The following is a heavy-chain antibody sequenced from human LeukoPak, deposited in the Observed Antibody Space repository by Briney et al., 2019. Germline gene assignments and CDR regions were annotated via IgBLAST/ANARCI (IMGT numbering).Heavy chain of an antibody. CDR1: GGSISSSSYY. Sequence: PSETLSLTCTVSGGSISSSSYYWGWIRQPPGKGLEWIGSIYYSGSTYYNPSLKSRVTISVDTSKNQFSLKLSSVTAADTAVYYCASGDLAAAGPFDYWGQGTLVTVSS. D-gene: IGHD6-13*01. CDR3: ASGDLAAAGPFDY. V-gene: IGHV4-39*01. CDR2: IYYSGST. J-gene: IGHJ4*02.